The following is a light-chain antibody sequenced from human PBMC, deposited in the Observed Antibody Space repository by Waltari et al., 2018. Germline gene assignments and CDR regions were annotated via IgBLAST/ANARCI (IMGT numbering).Light chain of an antibody. CDR2: KAS. CDR1: QSISSW. J-gene: IGKJ3*01. Sequence: DIQMTQSPSTLSASVGDRVTITCRASQSISSWLAWYQQKPGKAPKLLIYKASSLESGVPSRFSGSGSGTEFTLTISSLQPEDFATYYCQQSYSTPRRFTFGPGTKVDIK. V-gene: IGKV1-5*03. CDR3: QQSYSTPRRFT.